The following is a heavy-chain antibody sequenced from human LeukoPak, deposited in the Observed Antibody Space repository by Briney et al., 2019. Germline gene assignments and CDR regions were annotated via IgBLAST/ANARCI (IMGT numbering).Heavy chain of an antibody. CDR3: ARSSDYGDYTDY. CDR2: INPNSGGT. J-gene: IGHJ4*02. V-gene: IGHV1-2*06. Sequence: GASVKVSCKASGYTFTGYYTHWVRQAPGQGLEWMGRINPNSGGTNYAQKFQGRVTMTRDTSISTAYMELSRPRSDDTAVYYCARSSDYGDYTDYWGQGTLVTVSS. D-gene: IGHD4-17*01. CDR1: GYTFTGYY.